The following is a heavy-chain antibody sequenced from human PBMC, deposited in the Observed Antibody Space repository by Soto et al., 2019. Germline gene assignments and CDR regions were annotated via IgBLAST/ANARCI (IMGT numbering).Heavy chain of an antibody. CDR3: AREGAAIDY. V-gene: IGHV3-74*01. CDR1: GFTFSRYW. D-gene: IGHD5-18*01. Sequence: EVQLVESGGGLVQPEGSLRLSCVASGFTFSRYWMHWVRQVPGKGLVWVSRINGDGTITTYADSVKGRFTISRDNAKNTCYLQINSLRVEDTAVYYCAREGAAIDYWGQGTLVTVSS. J-gene: IGHJ4*02. CDR2: INGDGTIT.